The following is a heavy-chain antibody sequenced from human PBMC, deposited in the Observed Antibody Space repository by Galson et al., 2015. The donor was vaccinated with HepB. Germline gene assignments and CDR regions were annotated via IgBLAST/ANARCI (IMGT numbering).Heavy chain of an antibody. CDR1: GGSISTNY. Sequence: SETLSLTCTVSGGSISTNYWNWIRQPPGMGLEWIGYIYHSGSTRYNPSLRSRLTISVDTSKNQFSLKLSSVTAADTAVYYCAREPAGGMFSSSSPPFDSWGQGTLVTVSS. D-gene: IGHD6-6*01. CDR3: AREPAGGMFSSSSPPFDS. J-gene: IGHJ4*02. CDR2: IYHSGST. V-gene: IGHV4-59*01.